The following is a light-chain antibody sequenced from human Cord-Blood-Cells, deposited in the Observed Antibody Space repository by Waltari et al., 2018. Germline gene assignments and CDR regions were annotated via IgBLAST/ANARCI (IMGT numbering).Light chain of an antibody. J-gene: IGLJ1*01. CDR2: DVS. V-gene: IGLV2-14*01. CDR1: SSDVGGYNY. CDR3: SSYTSSSTLYG. Sequence: QSALTQPASVSGSPGQSITISCTGTSSDVGGYNYVSWYQQHPGKAPKLMIYDVSNRPSGVSKRFSGSESGNTASLTISGLQAEDEADYYCSSYTSSSTLYGFGTGTKVTVL.